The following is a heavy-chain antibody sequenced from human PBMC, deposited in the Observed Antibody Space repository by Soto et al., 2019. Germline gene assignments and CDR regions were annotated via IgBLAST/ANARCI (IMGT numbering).Heavy chain of an antibody. CDR2: INPNSGGT. CDR1: GYTFTGYY. D-gene: IGHD3-22*01. J-gene: IGHJ4*02. V-gene: IGHV1-2*04. CDR3: ARDNYDSSGYHVPDY. Sequence: ASVKVSCKASGYTFTGYYMHWVRQAPGQGLEWMGWINPNSGGTNYAQKFQGWVTMTRDTSISTAYMELSRLRSDDTAVYYCARDNYDSSGYHVPDYWGQGTLVTVSS.